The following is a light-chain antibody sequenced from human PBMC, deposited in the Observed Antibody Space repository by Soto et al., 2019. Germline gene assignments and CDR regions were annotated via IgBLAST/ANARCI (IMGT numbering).Light chain of an antibody. J-gene: IGKJ5*01. V-gene: IGKV3-11*01. CDR1: QNILSN. CDR2: GAS. Sequence: EIVMTQSPATLSVSPGERATLSCRVSQNILSNLAWYQQKPGQAPRLLIYGASNRATGIPARFSGSGSGTDFTLTISSLESEDFAVYYCQQRSNWPPITFGQGTRLEI. CDR3: QQRSNWPPIT.